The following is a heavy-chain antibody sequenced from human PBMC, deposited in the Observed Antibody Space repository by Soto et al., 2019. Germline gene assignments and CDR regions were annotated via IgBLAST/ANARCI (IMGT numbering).Heavy chain of an antibody. V-gene: IGHV1-8*01. J-gene: IGHJ3*02. CDR3: ARGRIGSRFLEWLTPNDAFYI. CDR1: GYTFTSYD. CDR2: MNPNSGNT. D-gene: IGHD3-3*01. Sequence: ASVKVSCKASGYTFTSYDINWVRQATGQGLEWMGWMNPNSGNTGYAQKFQGRVTMTRNTSISTAYMELSSLRSEDTAVYYCARGRIGSRFLEWLTPNDAFYICGQQRMVSVAS.